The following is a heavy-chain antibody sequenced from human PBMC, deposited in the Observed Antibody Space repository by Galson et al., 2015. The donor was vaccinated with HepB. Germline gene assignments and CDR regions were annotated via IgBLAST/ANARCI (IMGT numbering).Heavy chain of an antibody. J-gene: IGHJ6*02. CDR2: ITSRGSTI. D-gene: IGHD2-2*01. Sequence: LRLSCAASGFNFSRYEMNWVRQAPGKGLEWVSYITSRGSTIYYSDSVKGRFTISRDNAKNSLYLQMNSLRAEDTAVYYCAREGHVVVVPAAKDLYYYYGVDVWGQGTTVTVSS. V-gene: IGHV3-48*03. CDR1: GFNFSRYE. CDR3: AREGHVVVVPAAKDLYYYYGVDV.